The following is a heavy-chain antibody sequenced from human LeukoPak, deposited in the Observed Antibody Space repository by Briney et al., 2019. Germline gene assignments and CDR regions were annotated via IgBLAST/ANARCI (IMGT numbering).Heavy chain of an antibody. CDR2: INHSGGT. V-gene: IGHV4-34*01. J-gene: IGHJ4*02. CDR1: GGSFSGYY. Sequence: PSETLSLTCAVYGGSFSGYYWSWVRQPPGKGLEWIGEINHSGGTNYNPSLKSRVTISVDTSKNQFSLKLNSVTAADTAIYYCATQAGYYDSGISDHWGQGTLVTVSS. D-gene: IGHD3-10*01. CDR3: ATQAGYYDSGISDH.